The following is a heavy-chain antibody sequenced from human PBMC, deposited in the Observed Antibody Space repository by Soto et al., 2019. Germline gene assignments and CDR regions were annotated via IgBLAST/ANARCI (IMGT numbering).Heavy chain of an antibody. D-gene: IGHD3-9*01. CDR2: MNPNSGNT. CDR1: GCTFTSYD. J-gene: IGHJ4*02. V-gene: IGHV1-8*01. CDR3: ARSVYDILTGYFDY. Sequence: ASVKVSCKASGCTFTSYDINWVRQATGQGLEWMGWMNPNSGNTGYAQKFQGRVTMTRNTSISTAYMELSSLRSEDTAVYYCARSVYDILTGYFDYWGQETLVTVSS.